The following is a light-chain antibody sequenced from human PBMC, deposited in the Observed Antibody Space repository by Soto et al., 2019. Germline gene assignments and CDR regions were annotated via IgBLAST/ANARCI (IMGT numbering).Light chain of an antibody. CDR1: QTVSNSF. CDR2: ATS. Sequence: IVLTQSPGTLSLSHREAATLSCRASQTVSNSFLGWYQQRPGQAPRLLMIATSKTAPGIPDRFSGSGSGTDFTLTIRRLEPEDFAVYYCQEYGTSRTFCQGSKVDIK. J-gene: IGKJ1*01. V-gene: IGKV3-20*01. CDR3: QEYGTSRT.